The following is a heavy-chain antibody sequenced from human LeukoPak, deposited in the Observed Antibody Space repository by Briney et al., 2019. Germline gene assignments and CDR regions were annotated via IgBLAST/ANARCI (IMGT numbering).Heavy chain of an antibody. V-gene: IGHV1-18*01. Sequence: VASVKVSCKASGYTFTRNGISWVRQAPGQGLEWMGWISAYNGHTNYAQKFQGRVTITADESTSTAYMELSSLRSEDTAVYYCARDVGYCSGGSCYQFREYNWFDPWGQGTLVTVSS. D-gene: IGHD2-15*01. J-gene: IGHJ5*02. CDR1: GYTFTRNG. CDR2: ISAYNGHT. CDR3: ARDVGYCSGGSCYQFREYNWFDP.